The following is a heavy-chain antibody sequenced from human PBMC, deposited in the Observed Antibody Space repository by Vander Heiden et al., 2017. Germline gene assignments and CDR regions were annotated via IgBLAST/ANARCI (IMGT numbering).Heavy chain of an antibody. CDR1: GYTFTGYY. J-gene: IGHJ6*02. D-gene: IGHD6-19*01. Sequence: QVQLVQSGAEVKKPGASVKVSCKASGYTFTGYYMHWVRQAPGQGLEWMGWINPNSGGTNYAQKLQGRVTMTRDTSISTAYMELSRLRSDDTAVYYCARSSGWNYYYYYGMDVWGQGTTVTVSS. CDR3: ARSSGWNYYYYYGMDV. V-gene: IGHV1-2*02. CDR2: INPNSGGT.